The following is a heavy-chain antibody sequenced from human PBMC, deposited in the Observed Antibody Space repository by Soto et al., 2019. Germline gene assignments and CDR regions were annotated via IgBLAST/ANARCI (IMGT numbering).Heavy chain of an antibody. CDR3: ANRIFGVS. D-gene: IGHD3-3*01. CDR1: GFTFSSYA. Sequence: EVQLLESGGGLVQPGGSLRLSCAASGFTFSSYAMRWVRQAPGKGLEWVSAIRGSGGSTYNADSVKGRFTISRDNSKNTLYLQMNSLRAEDTAVYYCANRIFGVSWGQGTTVTVSS. V-gene: IGHV3-23*01. CDR2: IRGSGGST. J-gene: IGHJ6*02.